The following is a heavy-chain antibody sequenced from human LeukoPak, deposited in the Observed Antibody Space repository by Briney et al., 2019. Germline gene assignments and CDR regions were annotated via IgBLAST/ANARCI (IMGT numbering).Heavy chain of an antibody. Sequence: ASVKVSCKASGYTFTSYGISWVRPAPGQGLERMGWISAYNGNTNYAQKLQGRVTMTTDTSTSTAYMELRSLRSDDTAVYYCARDLYESDYDFWSGSYNWWFDPWGQGTLVTVSS. CDR3: ARDLYESDYDFWSGSYNWWFDP. D-gene: IGHD3-3*01. J-gene: IGHJ5*02. CDR1: GYTFTSYG. CDR2: ISAYNGNT. V-gene: IGHV1-18*01.